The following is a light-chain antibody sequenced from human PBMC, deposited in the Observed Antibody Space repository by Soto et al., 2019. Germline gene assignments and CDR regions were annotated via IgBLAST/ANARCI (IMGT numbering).Light chain of an antibody. CDR2: DAS. J-gene: IGKJ1*01. Sequence: GDRVTITCRASQSISSWLAWYQQKPGKAPKLLIYDASSLESGVPSRFSGSGSGTEFTLTIRSLQPDDFATYYCKQYNSYSPTVGQGTKVDIK. CDR3: KQYNSYSPT. V-gene: IGKV1-5*01. CDR1: QSISSW.